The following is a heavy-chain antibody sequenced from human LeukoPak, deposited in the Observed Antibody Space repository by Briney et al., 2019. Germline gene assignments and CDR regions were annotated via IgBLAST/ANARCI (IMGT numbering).Heavy chain of an antibody. CDR1: GYSISSGYY. D-gene: IGHD1-26*01. CDR2: INHSGST. CDR3: AKDGDTMSGTYYYDMDV. J-gene: IGHJ6*03. V-gene: IGHV4-38-2*02. Sequence: SETLSLTCTVSGYSISSGYYWGWIRQPPGKGLEWIGEINHSGSTNYNPSLKSRVTISVDTSKNHFSLNLRSVTAADTAVYYCAKDGDTMSGTYYYDMDVWGKGTTVTIS.